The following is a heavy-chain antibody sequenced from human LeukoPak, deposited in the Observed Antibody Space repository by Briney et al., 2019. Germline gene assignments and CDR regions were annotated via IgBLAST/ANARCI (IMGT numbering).Heavy chain of an antibody. CDR1: GFTFADYW. V-gene: IGHV3-7*01. CDR2: IKLDGSER. D-gene: IGHD5-18*01. Sequence: GGSLRLSCATSGFTFADYWMTWVRQAPGKGLERVANIKLDGSERYYVDSVKGRFTISRDNAKSSLYLQMNSLRGEDTAVYFCATGGFRFHYWGQGTLVTVSS. J-gene: IGHJ4*02. CDR3: ATGGFRFHY.